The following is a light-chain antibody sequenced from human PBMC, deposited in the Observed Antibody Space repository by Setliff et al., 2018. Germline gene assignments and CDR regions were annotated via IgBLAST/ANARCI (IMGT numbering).Light chain of an antibody. Sequence: QPVVTQEPSFSVSPGGTVTITCGLNSGSVSASDYPSWYQQTPGQAPRTLIYSTKTRSSGVPDRFSGSILGNKAALTITGAQADDESDYYCVLYMGGGILVFGGGTKVTVL. CDR3: VLYMGGGILV. V-gene: IGLV8-61*01. CDR1: SGSVSASDY. CDR2: STK. J-gene: IGLJ2*01.